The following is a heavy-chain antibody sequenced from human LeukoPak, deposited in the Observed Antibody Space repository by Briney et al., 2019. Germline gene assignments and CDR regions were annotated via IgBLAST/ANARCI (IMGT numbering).Heavy chain of an antibody. J-gene: IGHJ4*02. CDR1: GFSFSDFS. D-gene: IGHD1-26*01. CDR3: ARDLISGAYAFDY. Sequence: GGSLRLSCAASGFSFSDFSMNWVRQAPGKGLEWVSYISSSGIVYYGDSVKGRFTISRDNAENSLYLQMNSLRDEDTAVYYCARDLISGAYAFDYWGRGTLVTVSS. V-gene: IGHV3-69-1*02. CDR2: ISSSGIV.